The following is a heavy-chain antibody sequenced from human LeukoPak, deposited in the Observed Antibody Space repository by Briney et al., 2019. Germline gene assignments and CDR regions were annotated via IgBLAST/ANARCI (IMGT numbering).Heavy chain of an antibody. CDR2: IWYDGSNK. CDR1: GFTFSSYG. J-gene: IGHJ6*02. V-gene: IGHV3-33*01. D-gene: IGHD3-3*01. CDR3: AREFWSGSYYYGMDV. Sequence: GGSLRLSCAASGFTFSSYGMHWVRQAPGKGLEWVAVIWYDGSNKYYADSVKGRFTISRDNSKNTLYLQMNSLRAEDTAVYYCAREFWSGSYYYGMDVWGQGTTVTVSS.